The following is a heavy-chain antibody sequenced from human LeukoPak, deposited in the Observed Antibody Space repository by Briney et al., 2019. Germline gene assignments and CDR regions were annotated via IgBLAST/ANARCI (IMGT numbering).Heavy chain of an antibody. D-gene: IGHD3-3*01. CDR2: SYPGDSDT. J-gene: IGHJ5*02. V-gene: IGHV5-51*01. CDR1: GYSFTSYW. Sequence: GESLKISCKDSGYSFTSYWIGGVRQMPGKGLEWMGISYPGDSDTRYSPSFQGQVTISADKSISTAYLQWSSLKASDTAMYYCARHSGSGRYEDFWSGYGGYNWFDPWGQGTLVTVSS. CDR3: ARHSGSGRYEDFWSGYGGYNWFDP.